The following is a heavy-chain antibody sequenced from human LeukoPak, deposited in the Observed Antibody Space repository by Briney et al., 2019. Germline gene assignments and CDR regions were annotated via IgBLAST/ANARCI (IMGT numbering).Heavy chain of an antibody. J-gene: IGHJ4*02. Sequence: PGGSLRLFCAASGFMFSSYVKQRVRQAPGKGLEWVAVISYDGSNKYYADSVMGRFTISRDNSKNRLYLQMNSLRPEDTAVYYCARDLAPANYGDLEPLDSWGQGTLVTVSS. V-gene: IGHV3-30-3*01. CDR1: GFMFSSYV. D-gene: IGHD4-17*01. CDR3: ARDLAPANYGDLEPLDS. CDR2: ISYDGSNK.